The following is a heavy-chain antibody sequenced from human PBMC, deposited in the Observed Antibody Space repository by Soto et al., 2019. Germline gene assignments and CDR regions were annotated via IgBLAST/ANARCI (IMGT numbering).Heavy chain of an antibody. CDR1: GGSISDYQ. CDR2: IYYSGRT. D-gene: IGHD3-16*02. CDR3: ARMRGLGEISPYLDY. V-gene: IGHV4-59*01. J-gene: IGHJ4*02. Sequence: QVQLQEWGPGLVKPSETLSLTCTVSGGSISDYQWNWIRQSPGKGLEWLGYIYYSGRTNYNPSLKSRLTISLDPSTKQFSLSLRSVTAADTAVYYCARMRGLGEISPYLDYWGQGTLVTVSS.